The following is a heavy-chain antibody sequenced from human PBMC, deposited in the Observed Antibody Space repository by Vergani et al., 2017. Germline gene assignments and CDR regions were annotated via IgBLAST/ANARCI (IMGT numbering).Heavy chain of an antibody. CDR1: GYTFTSYG. J-gene: IGHJ6*02. CDR3: ARDHAGERVYYYYGMDV. CDR2: ISAYNGNT. V-gene: IGHV1-18*04. D-gene: IGHD3-16*01. Sequence: QVQLVQSGAEVKKPGDSVKVSCKASGYTFTSYGISWVRQAPGQGLEWMGWISAYNGNTNYAQKLQGRVTMTTDTSTSTAYMELRSLRSDDTAVYYCARDHAGERVYYYYGMDVWGQGTTVTVSS.